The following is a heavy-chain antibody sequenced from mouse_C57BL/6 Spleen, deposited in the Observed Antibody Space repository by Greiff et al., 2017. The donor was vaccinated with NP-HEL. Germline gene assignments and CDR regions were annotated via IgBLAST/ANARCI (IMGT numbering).Heavy chain of an antibody. CDR3: ARSYDGLFAY. J-gene: IGHJ3*01. CDR1: GYTFTSYG. V-gene: IGHV1-81*01. Sequence: VQLQQSGAELARPGASVKLSCKASGYTFTSYGISWVKQRTGQGLEWIGEIYPRSGNTYYNEKFKGKATLTADKSSSTAYMELRSLTSENSAVYFCARSYDGLFAYWGQGTLVTVSA. CDR2: IYPRSGNT. D-gene: IGHD2-3*01.